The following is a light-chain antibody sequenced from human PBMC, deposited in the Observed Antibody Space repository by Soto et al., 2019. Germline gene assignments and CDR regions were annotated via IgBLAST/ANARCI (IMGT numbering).Light chain of an antibody. V-gene: IGLV2-14*01. CDR1: SSDVGFYNY. Sequence: QSALTQPPSASGSPGQSVTISCTGTSSDVGFYNYVSWFQQHPGKAPKLIIYEVSNRPSGVSNRFSGSKSGNTASLTISGLQAEDEADYYCSSYASSGTKVFGSGTKLTVL. CDR3: SSYASSGTKV. J-gene: IGLJ1*01. CDR2: EVS.